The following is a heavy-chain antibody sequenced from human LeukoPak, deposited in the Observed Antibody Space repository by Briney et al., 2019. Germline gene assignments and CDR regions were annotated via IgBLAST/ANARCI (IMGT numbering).Heavy chain of an antibody. Sequence: GGSLRLSCAASGFTFSSCSMNWVRQAPGKGLEWVSSISSSSSYIYYADSVKGRFTISRDNAKNSLYLQMNSLRAEDTAVYYCAREASNGPKQLVEIGDYWGQGTLVTVSS. D-gene: IGHD6-13*01. J-gene: IGHJ4*02. CDR1: GFTFSSCS. CDR2: ISSSSSYI. V-gene: IGHV3-21*01. CDR3: AREASNGPKQLVEIGDY.